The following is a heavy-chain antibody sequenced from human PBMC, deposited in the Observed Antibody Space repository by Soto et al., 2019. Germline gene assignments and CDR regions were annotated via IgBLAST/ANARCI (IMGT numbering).Heavy chain of an antibody. D-gene: IGHD6-13*01. Sequence: EVQLVESGGGLVKPGGSLRLSCAASGLTFSAFGMNWVRQAPGKGLEWVSSISSGGEYLDYADSVKGRLTISRDTAKNSLFLQLDRLRVEYTAVYYCATDGAAGAVTGVWGQGTTVTVSS. V-gene: IGHV3-21*01. CDR1: GLTFSAFG. CDR2: ISSGGEYL. J-gene: IGHJ6*02. CDR3: ATDGAAGAVTGV.